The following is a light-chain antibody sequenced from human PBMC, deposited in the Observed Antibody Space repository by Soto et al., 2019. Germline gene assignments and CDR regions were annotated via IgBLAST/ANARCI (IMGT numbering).Light chain of an antibody. V-gene: IGKV1-33*01. CDR1: QGIRND. CDR2: DAS. CDR3: QQWIT. Sequence: DIQMTQSPSSLSASVGDRVTITCRASQGIRNDLGWYQQKPGKAPKLLIYDASNLETGVPSRFSGSGSGTDFTFTISSLQPEDIATYYCQQWITFGQGTRLEIK. J-gene: IGKJ5*01.